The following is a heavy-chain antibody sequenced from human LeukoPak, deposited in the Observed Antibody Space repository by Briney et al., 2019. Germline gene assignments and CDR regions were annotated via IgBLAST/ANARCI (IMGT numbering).Heavy chain of an antibody. D-gene: IGHD5-18*01. CDR2: IDPIDSYT. V-gene: IGHV5-10-1*01. CDR3: ARARVDTAMADFDY. J-gene: IGHJ4*02. Sequence: GEPLKISCKASGYRFPSYWITWVRQMPGKGLEWMGGIDPIDSYTTYSPSFQGHVTISADKSIATVYLQWSSLKASDTAMYYCARARVDTAMADFDYWGQGTLVTVS. CDR1: GYRFPSYW.